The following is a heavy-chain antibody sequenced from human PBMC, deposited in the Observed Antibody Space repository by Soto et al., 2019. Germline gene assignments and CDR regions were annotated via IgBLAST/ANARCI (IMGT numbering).Heavy chain of an antibody. Sequence: QLQLQESGSGLVKPSQTLSLTCAVSGGSISSGGYSWSWIRQPPGKGLEWIGYIYHSGSTSHNPSLKSRVTISVDRSTNQFSLKLSSVTAADTAVYYCASLFGGYFDLWGRGTLVTVSS. D-gene: IGHD3-10*01. CDR2: IYHSGST. CDR3: ASLFGGYFDL. V-gene: IGHV4-30-2*01. J-gene: IGHJ2*01. CDR1: GGSISSGGYS.